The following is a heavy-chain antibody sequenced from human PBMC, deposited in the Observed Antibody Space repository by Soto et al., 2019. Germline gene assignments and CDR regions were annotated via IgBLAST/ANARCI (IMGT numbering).Heavy chain of an antibody. D-gene: IGHD6-6*01. Sequence: TSETLSLTCTVSGGSISSYYWSWIRQPPGKGLEWIGYIYYSGSTNYNPSLKSRVTISVDTSKNQFSLKLSSVTAADTAVYYCARGSSSRANYYYYMDVWGKGTTVTVSS. CDR3: ARGSSSRANYYYYMDV. CDR1: GGSISSYY. V-gene: IGHV4-59*12. CDR2: IYYSGST. J-gene: IGHJ6*03.